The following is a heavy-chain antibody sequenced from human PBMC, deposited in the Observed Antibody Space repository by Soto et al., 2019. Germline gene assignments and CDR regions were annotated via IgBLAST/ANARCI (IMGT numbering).Heavy chain of an antibody. J-gene: IGHJ6*02. CDR1: GGSIRSYY. D-gene: IGHD2-21*02. Sequence: TSETLSLTCTVSGGSIRSYYCSWIRQPPGKGLEWIGYMYNTGSTIYNPSLKSRVTISVDTSKNQFSLKLNSVTAADTAVYYCARDLWGYCGADCYPLDVWGQGTTVTVSS. V-gene: IGHV4-59*01. CDR3: ARDLWGYCGADCYPLDV. CDR2: MYNTGST.